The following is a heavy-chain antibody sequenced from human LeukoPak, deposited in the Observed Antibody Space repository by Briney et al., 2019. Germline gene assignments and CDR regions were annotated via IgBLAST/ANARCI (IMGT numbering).Heavy chain of an antibody. V-gene: IGHV1-18*01. J-gene: IGHJ5*02. CDR2: ISVHNGNT. CDR3: ARGYCSSTSCYWSWFDP. D-gene: IGHD2-2*01. Sequence: ASVKVSCKASGYTFTNYGITWVRQAPGQGPEWMGWISVHNGNTNNAQKVQGRVSMTTDTSTSTAYMELRSLRSDDTAVYYCARGYCSSTSCYWSWFDPWGQGTLVTVSS. CDR1: GYTFTNYG.